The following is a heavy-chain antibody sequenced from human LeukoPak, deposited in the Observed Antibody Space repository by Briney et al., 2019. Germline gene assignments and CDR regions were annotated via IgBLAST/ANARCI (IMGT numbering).Heavy chain of an antibody. J-gene: IGHJ3*02. CDR3: ARGGEVDAFDI. CDR1: GFTFSSSA. V-gene: IGHV3-23*01. D-gene: IGHD4-17*01. CDR2: ISGSGGST. Sequence: GGSLRLSCAASGFTFSSSAMSWVRQAPGEGLEWVSAISGSGGSTYYADSVKGRFTISRDNAKNSLYLQMNSLRAEDTAVYYCARGGEVDAFDIWGQGTMVTVSS.